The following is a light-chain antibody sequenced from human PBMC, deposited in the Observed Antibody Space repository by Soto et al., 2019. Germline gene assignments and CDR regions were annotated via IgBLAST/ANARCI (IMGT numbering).Light chain of an antibody. Sequence: QSALTQPASVSGSPGQSITISCTGTSSDVGGYNYVSWYQQHPGKAPKLMIYDVSDRPSGVSNRFSGSKSGNTASLTISGLQAEDEADYYCCSYTGSSSPSYVFGTGTKVTVL. V-gene: IGLV2-14*01. CDR2: DVS. CDR1: SSDVGGYNY. J-gene: IGLJ1*01. CDR3: CSYTGSSSPSYV.